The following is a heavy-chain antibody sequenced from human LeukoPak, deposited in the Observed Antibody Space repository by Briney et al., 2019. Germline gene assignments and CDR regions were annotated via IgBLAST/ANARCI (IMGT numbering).Heavy chain of an antibody. CDR2: MHPNSGNT. V-gene: IGHV1-8*01. CDR3: ARGGPVAATHKYFQH. J-gene: IGHJ1*01. D-gene: IGHD6-19*01. Sequence: ASVKVSCKASGYTFTSCDINWVRQATGQGLEWMGWMHPNSGNTGYAQNFQGRVTMTRNTSISTAYMELSSLRSEDTAVYYCARGGPVAATHKYFQHWGQGTLVTVSS. CDR1: GYTFTSCD.